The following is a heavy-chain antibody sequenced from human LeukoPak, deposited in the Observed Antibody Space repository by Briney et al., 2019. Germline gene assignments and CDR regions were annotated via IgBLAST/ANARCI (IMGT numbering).Heavy chain of an antibody. V-gene: IGHV3-74*01. CDR1: GFSVSSNY. Sequence: GGSLRLSCAASGFSVSSNYMSWVRQAPGKGLMWVSTIDLAGEYTTYADSVKGRFTISRDNAKDTLYLQMNSLRAEDTAVYYCASGNSHAFDIWGQGTMVTVSS. CDR2: IDLAGEYT. CDR3: ASGNSHAFDI. J-gene: IGHJ3*02.